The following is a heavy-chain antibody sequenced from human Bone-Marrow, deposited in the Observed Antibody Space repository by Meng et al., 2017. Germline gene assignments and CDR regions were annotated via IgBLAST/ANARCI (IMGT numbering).Heavy chain of an antibody. Sequence: GESLKISCATSGFTFSSLWMHWVRQPAGKGLVWVSRINSDGSITTYADSVKGRFTISRDNAKNILYLEMNSLRAEDTAVYYCASLLEGWGQGTLVTVSS. V-gene: IGHV3-74*01. CDR1: GFTFSSLW. CDR3: ASLLEG. J-gene: IGHJ4*02. CDR2: INSDGSIT.